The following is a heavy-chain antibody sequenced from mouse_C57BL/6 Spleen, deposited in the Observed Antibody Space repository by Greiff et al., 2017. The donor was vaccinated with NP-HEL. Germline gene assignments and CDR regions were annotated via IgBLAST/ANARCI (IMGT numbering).Heavy chain of an antibody. CDR3: ARYRDSNCIFWYFDV. CDR1: GFTFTDYY. CDR2: IRNKDNGYNT. D-gene: IGHD2-5*01. Sequence: EVQVVESGGGLVQPGGSLSLSCAASGFTFTDYYMSWVRQPPGKALEWMGFIRNKDNGYNTEYSASVKGRFTISRDNSPSFLYSQMNALRGEDSATYDRARYRDSNCIFWYFDVWGTGTTVTDSS. V-gene: IGHV7-3*01. J-gene: IGHJ1*03.